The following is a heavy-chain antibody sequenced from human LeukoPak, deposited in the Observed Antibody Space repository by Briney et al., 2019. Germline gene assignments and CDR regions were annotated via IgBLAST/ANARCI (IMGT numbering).Heavy chain of an antibody. D-gene: IGHD5-12*01. V-gene: IGHV3-33*01. CDR2: IWYDGSNK. CDR1: GFTFSSYG. Sequence: GGSLRLSCAASGFTFSSYGMHWVRQAPGKGLEWVAVIWYDGSNKYYADSVKGRFTISRDNSKNTLYLQMNSLRAEDTAVYYCARGGFSHGFDIWGQGTMVTVSS. CDR3: ARGGFSHGFDI. J-gene: IGHJ3*02.